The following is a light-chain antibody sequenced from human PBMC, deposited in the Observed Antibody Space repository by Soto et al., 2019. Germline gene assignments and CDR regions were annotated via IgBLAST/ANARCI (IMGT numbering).Light chain of an antibody. J-gene: IGLJ1*01. CDR1: SSDIGAYNY. CDR2: DVN. CDR3: SSFSVGGPL. V-gene: IGLV2-14*01. Sequence: QSVLTQPASMSGSPGQSVTISCAGTSSDIGAYNYVSWYQHHPGKAPKLIIYDVNRRPSGVSHRFSASKFGNSASLTISGLQAEDEADYYCSSFSVGGPLFGTGTKVT.